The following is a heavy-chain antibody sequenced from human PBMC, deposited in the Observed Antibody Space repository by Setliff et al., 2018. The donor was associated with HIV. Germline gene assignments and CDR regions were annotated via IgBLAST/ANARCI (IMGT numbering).Heavy chain of an antibody. Sequence: ASVKVSCKASGFTFSKSAIHWVRQAPGQRLELMAWINAANGHAKYSQKFQGRVTITRDTSATIAYMELSSLTSEDTAPYFCARTDYDSGKSVLDSWGQGTLVTSPQ. CDR1: GFTFSKSA. CDR3: ARTDYDSGKSVLDS. J-gene: IGHJ5*01. D-gene: IGHD3-10*01. CDR2: INAANGHA. V-gene: IGHV1-3*01.